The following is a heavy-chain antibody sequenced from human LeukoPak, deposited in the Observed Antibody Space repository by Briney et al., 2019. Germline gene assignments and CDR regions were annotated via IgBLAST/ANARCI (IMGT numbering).Heavy chain of an antibody. Sequence: ASVKVSCKASGYTFTSHGISWVRQAPGQGLGWMGWISAYNGNTNYAQKLQGRVTMTTDTSTSTAYMELRSLRSDDTAVYYCARETDTAMGTDYWGQGTLVTVSS. CDR3: ARETDTAMGTDY. V-gene: IGHV1-18*01. J-gene: IGHJ4*02. CDR1: GYTFTSHG. D-gene: IGHD5-18*01. CDR2: ISAYNGNT.